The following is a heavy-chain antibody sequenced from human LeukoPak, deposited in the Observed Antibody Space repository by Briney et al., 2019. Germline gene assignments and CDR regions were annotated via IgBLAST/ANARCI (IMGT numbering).Heavy chain of an antibody. CDR2: ISYSGST. CDR1: GGSISSYY. D-gene: IGHD3-16*02. CDR3: ARYVWGSYPTFEDY. J-gene: IGHJ4*02. V-gene: IGHV4-59*01. Sequence: SETLSLTYTVSGGSISSYYWSWIRQPPGKGLEWIGYISYSGSTNYNPSLKSRVTISVDTSKNQFSLKLGSVTAADTAVYYCARYVWGSYPTFEDYWGQGTLVTVSS.